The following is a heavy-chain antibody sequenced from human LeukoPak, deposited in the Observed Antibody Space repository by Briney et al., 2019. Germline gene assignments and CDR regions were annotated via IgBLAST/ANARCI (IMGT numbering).Heavy chain of an antibody. CDR3: ARAHKLNAFDI. D-gene: IGHD1-1*01. Sequence: SETLSLTCTVSGGPISSYYWSWIRQPPGKGLEWIGYIYYSGSTNYNPSLKSRVTISVDTSKNQFSLKLSSVTAADTAVYYCARAHKLNAFDIWGQGTMVTVSS. V-gene: IGHV4-59*01. CDR2: IYYSGST. CDR1: GGPISSYY. J-gene: IGHJ3*02.